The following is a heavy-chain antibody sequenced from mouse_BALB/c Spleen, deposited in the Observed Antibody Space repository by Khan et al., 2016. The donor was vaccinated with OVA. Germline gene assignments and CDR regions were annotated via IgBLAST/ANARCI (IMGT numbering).Heavy chain of an antibody. CDR1: GYTFTNYG. CDR2: INTYIGEP. D-gene: IGHD2-3*01. CDR3: ARSNGYYWFAY. J-gene: IGHJ3*01. Sequence: QIQLVQSGPELKKPGETVKISCRASGYTFTNYGMNWVKQAPGQGLKWMGWINTYIGEPTYADDFKGRFAFSFETSARTAYLQINNLKTEDTATYFCARSNGYYWFAYWGQATLVTVSA. V-gene: IGHV9-3-1*01.